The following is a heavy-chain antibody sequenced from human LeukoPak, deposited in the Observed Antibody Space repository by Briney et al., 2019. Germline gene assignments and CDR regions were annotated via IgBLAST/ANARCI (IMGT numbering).Heavy chain of an antibody. CDR2: IYYSGNT. J-gene: IGHJ5*02. Sequence: SETLSLTCTVSGDSISRSSYYWGWIRQPPGKGLEWIGSIYYSGNTYYNPSLKSRVTISVDTSKNQFSLKLSSVTAADTAVYYCARAVTSSSSWYKWVNWFDPWGQGTLVTVSS. CDR1: GDSISRSSYY. V-gene: IGHV4-39*07. D-gene: IGHD6-13*01. CDR3: ARAVTSSSSWYKWVNWFDP.